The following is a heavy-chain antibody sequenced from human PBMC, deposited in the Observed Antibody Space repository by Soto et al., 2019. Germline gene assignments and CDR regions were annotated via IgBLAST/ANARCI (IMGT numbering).Heavy chain of an antibody. V-gene: IGHV2-26*01. J-gene: IGHJ6*02. CDR3: ARMPRLTVTKGSYYYYGMDV. Sequence: QVTLKESGPVLVKPTETLTLTCTVSGFSLSNARMGVSWIRQPPGKALEGLAHIFSNDEKSYKKSLKSRLNISKNNSKKQVSLTLTTMNPVDTSTYYCARMPRLTVTKGSYYYYGMDVWGQGTTVTVSS. D-gene: IGHD4-17*01. CDR1: GFSLSNARMG. CDR2: IFSNDEK.